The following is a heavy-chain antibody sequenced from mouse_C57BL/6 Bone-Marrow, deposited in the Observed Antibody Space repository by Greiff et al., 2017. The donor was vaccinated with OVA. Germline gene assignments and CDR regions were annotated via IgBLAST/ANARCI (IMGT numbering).Heavy chain of an antibody. V-gene: IGHV1-75*01. Sequence: VKLMESGPELVKPGASVKISCKASGYTFTDSYINWVKQRPGQGLEWIGWIFPGSGSTYYNEKLKGKATLTVDKSSSTAYMLLSSLTFEDSAVYFCARGGYYGRRKGDWFAYWGQGTLVTVSA. J-gene: IGHJ3*01. CDR3: ARGGYYGRRKGDWFAY. D-gene: IGHD2-1*01. CDR2: IFPGSGST. CDR1: GYTFTDSY.